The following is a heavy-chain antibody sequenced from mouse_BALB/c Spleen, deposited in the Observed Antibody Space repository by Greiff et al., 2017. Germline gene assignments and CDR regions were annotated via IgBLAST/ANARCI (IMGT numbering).Heavy chain of an antibody. J-gene: IGHJ3*01. D-gene: IGHD1-1*01. CDR1: GYSITSGYY. Sequence: VQLQQSGPGLVKPSQSLSLTCSVTGYSITSGYYWNWIRQFPGNKLEWMGYISYDGSNNYNPSLKNRISITRDTSKNQFFLKLNSVTTEDTATYYCATRGYGSSSWFAYWGQGTLVTVSA. CDR2: ISYDGSN. V-gene: IGHV3-6*02. CDR3: ATRGYGSSSWFAY.